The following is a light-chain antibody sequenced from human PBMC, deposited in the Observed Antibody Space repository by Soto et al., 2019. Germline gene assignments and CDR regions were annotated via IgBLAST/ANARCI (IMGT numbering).Light chain of an antibody. V-gene: IGKV1-39*01. CDR3: QQSYSTPRT. Sequence: DIQMTQSPSSLSASVGDRVTITCRASQSISTYLNWYQQKVGKAPKLLIYAASSLQRGVPSRFRCGGSGTDFTLTISSLQPEDFATYYCQQSYSTPRTFGQGTKLEIK. J-gene: IGKJ2*02. CDR2: AAS. CDR1: QSISTY.